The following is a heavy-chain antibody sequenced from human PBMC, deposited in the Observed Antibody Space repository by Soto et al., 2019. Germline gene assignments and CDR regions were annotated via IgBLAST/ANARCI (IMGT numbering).Heavy chain of an antibody. CDR2: IYYSGST. D-gene: IGHD3-16*01. V-gene: IGHV4-39*01. CDR3: ARSFYYDYVWGSYNYFDY. CDR1: GGSISSSSYY. Sequence: GTLSLTCTVSGGSISSSSYYWGWIRQPPGKGLEWIGSIYYSGSTYYNPSLKSRVTISVDTSKNQFSLKLSSVTAADTAVYYCARSFYYDYVWGSYNYFDYWGQGTLVTVSS. J-gene: IGHJ4*02.